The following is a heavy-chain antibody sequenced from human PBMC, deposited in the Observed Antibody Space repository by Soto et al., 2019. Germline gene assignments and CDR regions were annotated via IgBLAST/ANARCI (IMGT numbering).Heavy chain of an antibody. D-gene: IGHD4-17*01. J-gene: IGHJ6*02. CDR3: ARQDGDYXIHTWRNPKTYYYGMDV. CDR2: IYPGDSDT. Sequence: GESLKISCKGSGYSFTSYWIGWVRQMPGKGLEWMGIIYPGDSDTRYSPSFQGQVTISADKSISTAYLQWSSLKASDTAMYYCARQDGDYXIHTWRNPKTYYYGMDVWGQGTTVTVSS. V-gene: IGHV5-51*01. CDR1: GYSFTSYW.